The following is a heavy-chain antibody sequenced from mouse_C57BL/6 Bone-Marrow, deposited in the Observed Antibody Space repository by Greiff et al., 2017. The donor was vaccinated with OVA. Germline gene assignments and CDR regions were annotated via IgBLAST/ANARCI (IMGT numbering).Heavy chain of an antibody. CDR3: ARGIYYYGSSYVY. CDR2: IDPSDSET. CDR1: GYTFTSYW. Sequence: QVQLKQPGAELVRPGSSVKLSCKASGYTFTSYWMHWVKQRPIQGLEWIGNIDPSDSETHYNQKFKDKATLTVDKSSSTAYMQLSSLTSEDSAVYYCARGIYYYGSSYVYWGQGTTLTVSS. V-gene: IGHV1-52*01. D-gene: IGHD1-1*01. J-gene: IGHJ2*01.